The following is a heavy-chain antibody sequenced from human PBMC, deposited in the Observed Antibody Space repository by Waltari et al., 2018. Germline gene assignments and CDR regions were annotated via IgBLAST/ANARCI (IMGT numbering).Heavy chain of an antibody. Sequence: SWVRQAPGKGLEWVSAISGSGGSTYYADSVKGRFTISRDNSKNTLYLQMNSLRAEDTAVYYCAKGRFSKDIVVVPAAMGHWGQGTLVTVSS. CDR2: ISGSGGST. CDR3: AKGRFSKDIVVVPAAMGH. D-gene: IGHD2-2*01. J-gene: IGHJ4*02. V-gene: IGHV3-23*01.